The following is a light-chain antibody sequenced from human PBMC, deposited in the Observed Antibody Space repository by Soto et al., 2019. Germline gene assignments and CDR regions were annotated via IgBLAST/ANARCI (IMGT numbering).Light chain of an antibody. J-gene: IGLJ1*01. CDR3: SSCAGSSNV. CDR2: GTS. Sequence: QSVLTQPPSVSGAPGQRVTIACTGNNSNIGTGFDVHWYRHFPGAAPKLLLSGTSHRPSGVPDRFSGSKSGTSASLAITGLQAEDEADYYCSSCAGSSNVFGTGTKVTVL. CDR1: NSNIGTGFD. V-gene: IGLV1-40*01.